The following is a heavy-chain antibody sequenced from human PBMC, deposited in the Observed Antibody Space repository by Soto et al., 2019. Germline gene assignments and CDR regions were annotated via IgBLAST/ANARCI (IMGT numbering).Heavy chain of an antibody. CDR1: GFSLSTSGMC. V-gene: IGHV2-70*01. D-gene: IGHD4-17*01. CDR2: IDWDDDK. Sequence: SGPTLVNPTQTLTLTCTFSGFSLSTSGMCVSGIRQPPGKALEWLALIDWDDDKYYSTPLKTRLTISKDTSKNQVVLTMTNMDPVDTATYYCARIQPTENWFDPWGQGTLVTVSS. CDR3: ARIQPTENWFDP. J-gene: IGHJ5*02.